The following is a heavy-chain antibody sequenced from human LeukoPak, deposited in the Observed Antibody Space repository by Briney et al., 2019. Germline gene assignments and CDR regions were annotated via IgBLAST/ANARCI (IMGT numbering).Heavy chain of an antibody. Sequence: SETLSLTCTVSGGSISSSSYYWGWIRQPAGKGLEWIGRIYTSGSTNYNPSLKSRVTISVDTSKNQFSLKLSSVTAADTAVYYCARAGNNCGGSCYWLFDYWGQGTLVTVSS. CDR3: ARAGNNCGGSCYWLFDY. V-gene: IGHV4-61*02. CDR1: GGSISSSSYY. D-gene: IGHD2-15*01. CDR2: IYTSGST. J-gene: IGHJ4*02.